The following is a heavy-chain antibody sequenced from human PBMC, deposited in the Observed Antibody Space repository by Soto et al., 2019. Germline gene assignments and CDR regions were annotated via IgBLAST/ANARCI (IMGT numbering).Heavy chain of an antibody. Sequence: GGSLRLSCVASGVTFSSYAMSWVRQAPWKGLEWVSAVSKSGLDTNYADFVKGRFTISRGNSKNTLYLQMNSLRAEDTAVYYCAKDYYDSSGSRYFYALAVWGQGTTVTVSS. CDR3: AKDYYDSSGSRYFYALAV. J-gene: IGHJ6*01. D-gene: IGHD3-22*01. V-gene: IGHV3-23*01. CDR2: VSKSGLDT. CDR1: GVTFSSYA.